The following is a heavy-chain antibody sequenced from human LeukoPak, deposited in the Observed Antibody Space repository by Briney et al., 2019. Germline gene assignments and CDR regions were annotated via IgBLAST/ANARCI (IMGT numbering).Heavy chain of an antibody. D-gene: IGHD3-22*01. V-gene: IGHV3-23*01. CDR2: ITGNGEST. CDR1: GFTFSGYA. J-gene: IGHJ4*02. CDR3: AKRDHYDNSGYAPLFDQ. Sequence: PGGSLRLSCVASGFTFSGYAMSWVRQAPGEGLQWVTGITGNGESTYYIDSVKGRFTISRDNSKNTLYVQMNNLRAEDTALYYCAKRDHYDNSGYAPLFDQWGQGTLVTVSS.